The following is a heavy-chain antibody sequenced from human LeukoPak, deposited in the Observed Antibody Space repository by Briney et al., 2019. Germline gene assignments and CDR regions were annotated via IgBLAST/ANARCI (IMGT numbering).Heavy chain of an antibody. Sequence: GGSLRLSCAASGFTFSSYSMNWVRQAPGKGLEWVSYISSSSSTIYYADSVKGRFTISRDNAKNSLYLQMNGLRAEDTAVYYCARGERMLGYCSGGSCYRTEYFQHWGQGTLVTVSS. V-gene: IGHV3-48*01. CDR3: ARGERMLGYCSGGSCYRTEYFQH. CDR1: GFTFSSYS. CDR2: ISSSSSTI. J-gene: IGHJ1*01. D-gene: IGHD2-15*01.